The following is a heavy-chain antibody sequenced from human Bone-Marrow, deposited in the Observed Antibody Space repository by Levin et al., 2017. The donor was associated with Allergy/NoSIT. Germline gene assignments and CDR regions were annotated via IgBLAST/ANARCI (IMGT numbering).Heavy chain of an antibody. CDR2: IAHDGSLS. Sequence: GGSLRLSCAASGFTFSNYGMQWVRQTPGKGLEWVAVIAHDGSLSYHADSVQGRFTISRDSSKNTLYLQMDSLRPEDTAVYYCAKETTVRTATTLDHWGQGTLVTVSS. J-gene: IGHJ4*02. CDR1: GFTFSNYG. CDR3: AKETTVRTATTLDH. V-gene: IGHV3-30*18. D-gene: IGHD4-17*01.